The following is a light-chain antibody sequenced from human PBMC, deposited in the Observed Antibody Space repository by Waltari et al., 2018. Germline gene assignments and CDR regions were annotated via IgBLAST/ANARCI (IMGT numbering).Light chain of an antibody. J-gene: IGKJ1*01. CDR2: HAS. CDR1: ESISKY. V-gene: IGKV3-20*01. Sequence: EIVLTQSPGTLSLSSGERATLSCRVSESISKYLAWYQQKPGQAPRLLIYHASSRATGIPDRFSGSGSGTDFSLTINRLEPEDFAVYYCQHYESLPVTFGQGTKVEIK. CDR3: QHYESLPVT.